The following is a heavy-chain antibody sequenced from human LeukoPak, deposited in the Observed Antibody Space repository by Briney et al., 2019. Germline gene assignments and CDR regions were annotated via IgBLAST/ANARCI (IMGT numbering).Heavy chain of an antibody. J-gene: IGHJ6*02. CDR2: ISYDGSNK. CDR3: ARKPVAGFYYYYYGMDV. CDR1: GFTFSSYA. D-gene: IGHD6-19*01. V-gene: IGHV3-30-3*01. Sequence: GGSLRLSCAASGFTFSSYAMHWVRQAPGKGLEWVAVISYDGSNKYYADSVKGRFTISRDNSKNTLYLQMNSLRAEDTAVYYCARKPVAGFYYYYYGMDVWGQGTTVTVSS.